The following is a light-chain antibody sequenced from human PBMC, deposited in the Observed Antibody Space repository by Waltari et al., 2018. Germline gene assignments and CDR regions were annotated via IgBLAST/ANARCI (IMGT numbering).Light chain of an antibody. J-gene: IGLJ2*01. CDR1: DIGAKR. CDR2: FNS. Sequence: SYALTQPPSVSVAPGETARLSCGGDDIGAKRVHWFRLRPGQAPVLVIYFNSSRTSDTPDRFSAANAGDTAMLTINKVEAGDEADYFCQVWDSATDRLVFGGGTKLTVL. V-gene: IGLV3-21*04. CDR3: QVWDSATDRLV.